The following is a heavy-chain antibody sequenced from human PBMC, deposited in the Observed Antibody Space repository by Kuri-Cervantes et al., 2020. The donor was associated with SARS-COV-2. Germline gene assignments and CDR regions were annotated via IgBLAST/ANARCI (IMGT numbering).Heavy chain of an antibody. Sequence: SETLSLTCTVSGRSISSYYWSWIRQPPGKGLEWIGYIYYSGSTNYNPSLKSRVTTSVDTSKNQFSLKLSSVTAADTAVYYCARDSPEYSSSSSVPFDYWGQGTLVTVSS. CDR3: ARDSPEYSSSSSVPFDY. J-gene: IGHJ4*02. CDR1: GRSISSYY. D-gene: IGHD6-6*01. V-gene: IGHV4-59*01. CDR2: IYYSGST.